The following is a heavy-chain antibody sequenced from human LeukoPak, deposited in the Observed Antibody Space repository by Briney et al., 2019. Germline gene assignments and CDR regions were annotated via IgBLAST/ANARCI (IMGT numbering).Heavy chain of an antibody. CDR2: ISPADSDA. CDR3: ARLFLSFRGGSPWGVAFDI. D-gene: IGHD1-26*01. Sequence: KLGESLKISCKGSGYSFTTYWIGWVRQMPGKGLEWMGIISPADSDARYSPSFQGQVTISADKSINTAYLQLSSLKASDTAMYYCARLFLSFRGGSPWGVAFDIWGQRTMVTVSS. V-gene: IGHV5-51*01. CDR1: GYSFTTYW. J-gene: IGHJ3*02.